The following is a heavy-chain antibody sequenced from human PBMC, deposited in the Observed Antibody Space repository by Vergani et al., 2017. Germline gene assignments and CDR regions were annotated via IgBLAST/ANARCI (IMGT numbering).Heavy chain of an antibody. CDR1: GYTFTYRY. CDR3: ALAESSTSCINSVCITPETGSCFDP. V-gene: IGHV1-45*02. J-gene: IGHJ5*02. Sequence: QMQLVQSGAEVKKTGSSVKVSCKASGYTFTYRYLHWVRQAPGQALEWMGWITPFNGNTNYAQKFQDRGTITRDRSMSTAYMELSSLRSEDTAMYYCALAESSTSCINSVCITPETGSCFDPWGQGTLVTVSS. D-gene: IGHD2-2*01. CDR2: ITPFNGNT.